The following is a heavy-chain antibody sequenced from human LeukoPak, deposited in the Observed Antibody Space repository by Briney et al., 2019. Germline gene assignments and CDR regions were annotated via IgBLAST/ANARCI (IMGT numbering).Heavy chain of an antibody. CDR2: IYTSGST. CDR3: ARSKFVKKNSGSPGGAFDI. V-gene: IGHV4-61*02. CDR1: GGSISSGSYY. D-gene: IGHD1-26*01. Sequence: SETLSLTCTVSGGSISSGSYYWSWIRQPAGKGLEWIGRIYTSGSTNYNPSLKSRVTISVDTSKNQFSLKLSSVTAADTAVYYCARSKFVKKNSGSPGGAFDIWGQGTMVTVSS. J-gene: IGHJ3*02.